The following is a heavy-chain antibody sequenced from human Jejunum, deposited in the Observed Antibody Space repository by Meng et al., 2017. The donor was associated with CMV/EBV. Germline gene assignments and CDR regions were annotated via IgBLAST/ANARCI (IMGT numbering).Heavy chain of an antibody. J-gene: IGHJ4*02. CDR3: ARGRLQSEYFDY. D-gene: IGHD5-24*01. V-gene: IGHV4-61*02. Sequence: QVQLQEAGPGLVKPSQTLSLTCTVSGGSMSSGDYFSTWRRQPAGKGLEWIGRIYASGSTSYHPSLESRLTISVDTSKNQFSLKMSSVTAADTAVYYCARGRLQSEYFDYWGQGTLVTVSS. CDR2: IYASGST. CDR1: GGSMSSGDYF.